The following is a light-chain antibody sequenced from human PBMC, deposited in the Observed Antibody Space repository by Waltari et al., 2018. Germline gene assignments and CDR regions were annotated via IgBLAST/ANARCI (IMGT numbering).Light chain of an antibody. CDR1: SGHSSYA. J-gene: IGLJ2*01. V-gene: IGLV4-69*01. Sequence: QVVLTQSPSASASLGAPVKLTCPLSSGHSSYAIAWHQQQPEKGPRYLMKVSSAGSHQKGDGIPDRFSGSSSGTERYLTISSVQSEDEADYYCQTWDTGTHVVFGGGTKLTVL. CDR3: QTWDTGTHVV. CDR2: VSSAGSH.